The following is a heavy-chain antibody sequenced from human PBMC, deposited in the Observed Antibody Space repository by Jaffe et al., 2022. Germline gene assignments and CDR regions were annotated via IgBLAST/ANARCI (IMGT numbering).Heavy chain of an antibody. D-gene: IGHD3-22*01. J-gene: IGHJ4*02. CDR2: INPSGGST. CDR3: ARSLLDYDSSGYYPPHFDY. Sequence: QVQLVQSGAEVKKPGASVKVSCKASGYTFTSYYMHWVRQAPGQGLEWMGIINPSGGSTSYAQKFQGRVTMTRDTSTSTVYMELSSLRSEDTAVYYCARSLLDYDSSGYYPPHFDYWGQGTLVTVSS. V-gene: IGHV1-46*01. CDR1: GYTFTSYY.